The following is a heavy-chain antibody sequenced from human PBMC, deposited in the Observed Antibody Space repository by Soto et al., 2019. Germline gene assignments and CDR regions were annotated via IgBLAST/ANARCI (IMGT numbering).Heavy chain of an antibody. CDR1: GYTFTSYG. CDR3: ARGLSSSRFPDYYYMDV. J-gene: IGHJ6*03. Sequence: ASVKVSCKASGYTFTSYGISWVRQAPGQGLEWMGWISAYNGNTNYAQKLQGRVTMTTDTSTSTAYMELRSLRSDDTAVYYCARGLSSSRFPDYYYMDVWGKGTTVTVSS. D-gene: IGHD6-6*01. CDR2: ISAYNGNT. V-gene: IGHV1-18*01.